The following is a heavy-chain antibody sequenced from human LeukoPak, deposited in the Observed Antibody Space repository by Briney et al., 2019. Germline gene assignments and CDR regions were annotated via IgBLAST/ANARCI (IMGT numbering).Heavy chain of an antibody. V-gene: IGHV3-11*04. CDR2: ISSSGDTT. CDR3: VRGFRRFMEWAPVGL. D-gene: IGHD3-3*01. J-gene: IGHJ4*02. CDR1: GFVFSDYY. Sequence: GGSLRLSCAASGFVFSDYYMSWIRQAPGKGLESISYISSSGDTTYYSDSVKGRFSISRDNAESSLSLQMDSLRVEDTAVYYCVRGFRRFMEWAPVGLWGQGTLVTVSS.